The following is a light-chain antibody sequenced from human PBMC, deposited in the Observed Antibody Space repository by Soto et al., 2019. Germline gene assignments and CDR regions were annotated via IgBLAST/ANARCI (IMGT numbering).Light chain of an antibody. J-gene: IGKJ2*01. CDR3: QQYSTYPYT. V-gene: IGKV1-5*03. CDR1: QSINNW. Sequence: DIQMTQSHSTLSASVGDRVTITCRASQSINNWLAWYQQKSGKAPKVLIYMASNLESGVPSRFSGSGSGTEFTLTISGLQPEEFATYYCQQYSTYPYTFGQGTRLDIK. CDR2: MAS.